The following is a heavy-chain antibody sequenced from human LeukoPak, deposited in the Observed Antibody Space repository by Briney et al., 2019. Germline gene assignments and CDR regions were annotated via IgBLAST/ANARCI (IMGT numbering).Heavy chain of an antibody. CDR1: GGSISSYY. CDR3: ARLVGAPLPYFDY. CDR2: IYTSGST. J-gene: IGHJ4*02. D-gene: IGHD1-26*01. Sequence: SETLSLTCTVSGGSISSYYWSWIRQPAGKGLEGVGRIYTSGSTNYNPSLKSRVTMSVDTSKNKFSLNLSSVTAAETAVYYCARLVGAPLPYFDYWGQGTLVTVSS. V-gene: IGHV4-4*07.